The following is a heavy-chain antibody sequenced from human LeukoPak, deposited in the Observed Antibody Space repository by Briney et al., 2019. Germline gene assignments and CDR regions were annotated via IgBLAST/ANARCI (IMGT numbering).Heavy chain of an antibody. V-gene: IGHV3-23*01. D-gene: IGHD6-19*01. Sequence: GGSLRLSCAASGFTFSSYAMSWVRQAPGKGLEWVSAISGSGGSTYYADSVKGRFTISRDNAKNTLYLQMNSLRAEDTAVYHCASGSSGWYGEIWGQGTLVTVSS. CDR1: GFTFSSYA. J-gene: IGHJ4*02. CDR3: ASGSSGWYGEI. CDR2: ISGSGGST.